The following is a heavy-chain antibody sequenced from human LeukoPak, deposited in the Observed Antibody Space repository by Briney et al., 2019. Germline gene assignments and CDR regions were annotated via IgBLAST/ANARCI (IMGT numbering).Heavy chain of an antibody. CDR1: GDTFSSYG. Sequence: SSVKVSCKTSGDTFSSYGISWVRQAPGQGLEWMGRIIPIVGSTNYAEKLQGRVTITADKSTSTVYMELSSLRSEDTAVYYCARHYGGLDDYWGQGTLIIVSS. CDR2: IIPIVGST. J-gene: IGHJ4*02. V-gene: IGHV1-69*04. CDR3: ARHYGGLDDY. D-gene: IGHD4-23*01.